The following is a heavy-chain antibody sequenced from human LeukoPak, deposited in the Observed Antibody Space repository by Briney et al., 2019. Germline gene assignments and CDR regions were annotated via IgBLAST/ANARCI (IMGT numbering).Heavy chain of an antibody. V-gene: IGHV3-30*18. J-gene: IGHJ4*02. Sequence: GGSLRLSCAASGFTFSSYGMHWVRQAPGKGLEWVAVISYDGSNKYYADSVKGRFTISRDNSKNTLYLQMNSLRAEDTAVYYCAKLGLSYYDFWSGYYRDFDYWDQGTLVTVSS. CDR1: GFTFSSYG. D-gene: IGHD3-3*01. CDR3: AKLGLSYYDFWSGYYRDFDY. CDR2: ISYDGSNK.